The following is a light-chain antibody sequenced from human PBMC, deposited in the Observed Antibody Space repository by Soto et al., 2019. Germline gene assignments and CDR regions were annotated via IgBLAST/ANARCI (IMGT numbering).Light chain of an antibody. CDR3: QQSHTTWT. J-gene: IGKJ1*01. V-gene: IGKV1-39*01. Sequence: DIQMTQSPSSLSASVGDRVTITCRASQSISRYLNWYQQKPGKAPQPLIYAASSLQSGVPSRFSGSGSGTDFTLTISNLQPEDFATYYCQQSHTTWTFGQGTKVEIK. CDR2: AAS. CDR1: QSISRY.